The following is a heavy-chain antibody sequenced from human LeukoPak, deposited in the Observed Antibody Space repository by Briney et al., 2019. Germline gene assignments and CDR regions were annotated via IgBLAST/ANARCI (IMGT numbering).Heavy chain of an antibody. CDR3: GRGDPDY. J-gene: IGHJ4*02. CDR2: INQAGSDR. V-gene: IGHV3-7*01. CDR1: GFTFSSYW. Sequence: GGSLRLSCEFSGFTFSSYWMNWVRQAPGKGLEWVANINQAGSDRYYVESVKGRFTISRDNARNSPYLQMNSLRVEDTAVYYCGRGDPDYWGQGTLVTVSS.